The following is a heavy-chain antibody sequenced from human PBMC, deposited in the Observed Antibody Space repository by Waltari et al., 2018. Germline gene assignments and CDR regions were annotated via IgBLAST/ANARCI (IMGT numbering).Heavy chain of an antibody. J-gene: IGHJ4*02. CDR2: IGVSGGST. V-gene: IGHV3-23*04. CDR1: GFTFSSYA. Sequence: EVQLVESGGGLVQPGGSLRLSCAASGFTFSSYAMSWLRQAPGKGLEWVAVIGVSGGSTYYADSVKGRFTISRDNSKNTLYLQLNSLRAEDTAVYDCAKDFIVGASPVDYWGQGTLVTVSS. D-gene: IGHD1-26*01. CDR3: AKDFIVGASPVDY.